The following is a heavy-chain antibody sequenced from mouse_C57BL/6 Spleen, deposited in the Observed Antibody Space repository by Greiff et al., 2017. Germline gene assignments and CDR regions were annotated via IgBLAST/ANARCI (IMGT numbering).Heavy chain of an antibody. J-gene: IGHJ1*03. D-gene: IGHD1-1*01. CDR1: GYAFSSYW. CDR3: ARWALSTTVTDWYFDV. CDR2: IYPGDGDT. Sequence: VQLQQSGAELVKPGASVKISCKASGYAFSSYWMNWVKQRPGKGLEWIGQIYPGDGDTNYTGKFKGKATLTADKSSSTAYMQLSSLTSEDSAVYFCARWALSTTVTDWYFDVWGTGTTVTVSS. V-gene: IGHV1-80*01.